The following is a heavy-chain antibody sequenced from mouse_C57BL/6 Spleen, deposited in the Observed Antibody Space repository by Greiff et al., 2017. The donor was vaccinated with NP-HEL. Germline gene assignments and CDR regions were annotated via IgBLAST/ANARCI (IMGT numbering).Heavy chain of an antibody. CDR2: IWSGGST. Sequence: QVQLQQSGPGLVQPSQSLSITCTVSGFSLTSYGVHWVRQSPGKGLEWLGVIWSGGSTDYNAAFISRLSISKDNSKSQVFFKMNSLQADDTAIYYCARSAYYSNYVHFDVWGTGTTVTVSS. V-gene: IGHV2-2*01. CDR1: GFSLTSYG. D-gene: IGHD2-5*01. J-gene: IGHJ1*03. CDR3: ARSAYYSNYVHFDV.